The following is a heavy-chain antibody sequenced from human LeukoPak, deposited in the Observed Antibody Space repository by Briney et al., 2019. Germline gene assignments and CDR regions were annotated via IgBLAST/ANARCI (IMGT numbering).Heavy chain of an antibody. CDR2: IYIGGST. Sequence: SETLSLTCTVSGGSINSYYWNWIRRSAGKGLEWIGRIYIGGSTNYNPSLKSRVTMSLDASKNQVSVNLNSVTAADTAIYYCARERHGGYSYGFSFDYWGQGTLVTVSS. J-gene: IGHJ4*02. V-gene: IGHV4-4*07. CDR1: GGSINSYY. CDR3: ARERHGGYSYGFSFDY. D-gene: IGHD5-18*01.